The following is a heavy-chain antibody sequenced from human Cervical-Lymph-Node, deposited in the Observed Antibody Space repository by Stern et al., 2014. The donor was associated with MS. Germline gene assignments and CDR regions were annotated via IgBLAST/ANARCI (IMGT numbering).Heavy chain of an antibody. J-gene: IGHJ4*02. D-gene: IGHD3-10*01. Sequence: QVQLQESGPGLVKPSETLSLSCAVSGGSLSDSNYYWVWIRQSPGKGLEWVATIYYTGSTYYNPSLKSRVTISVDTSKNLFSLRLPSVTAADTAVYYCARGVRGVTPYFDYWGQGTLVTVSS. CDR1: GGSLSDSNYY. V-gene: IGHV4-39*01. CDR3: ARGVRGVTPYFDY. CDR2: IYYTGST.